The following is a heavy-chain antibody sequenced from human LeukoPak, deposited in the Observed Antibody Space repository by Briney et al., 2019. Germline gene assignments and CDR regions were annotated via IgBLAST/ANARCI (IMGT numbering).Heavy chain of an antibody. CDR1: GGSISGSGYY. CDR2: IYHTGST. V-gene: IGHV4-30-2*01. CDR3: ARGGVGPTTNWFDP. Sequence: SQTLSLTCTVSGGSISGSGYYWSWIRQPPGKGLEWIVYIYHTGSTYYNPSLASRVTISVDRSKNQFSLRLTSVTAADTAVFYCARGGVGPTTNWFDPWGQGPLVTVSS. J-gene: IGHJ5*02. D-gene: IGHD1-26*01.